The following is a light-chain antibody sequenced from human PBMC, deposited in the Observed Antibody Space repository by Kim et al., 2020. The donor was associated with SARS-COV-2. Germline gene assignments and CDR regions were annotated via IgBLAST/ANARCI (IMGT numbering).Light chain of an antibody. V-gene: IGLV1-40*01. Sequence: RVTISCTGSSSNIGTGYDVHWYQHLPGTAPKLLIYGNSNRPSGVPDRFSGSKSGTSASLAITGLQAEDEGDYYCQSYDNSLSGSLFGGGTRLTVL. J-gene: IGLJ2*01. CDR3: QSYDNSLSGSL. CDR2: GNS. CDR1: SSNIGTGYD.